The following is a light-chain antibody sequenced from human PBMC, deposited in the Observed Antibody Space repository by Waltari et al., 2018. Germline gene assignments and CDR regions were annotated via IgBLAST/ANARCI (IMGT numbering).Light chain of an antibody. J-gene: IGLJ2*01. CDR2: QES. Sequence: SYELTQPPSVSVSPGQTASITCSGDKLGAKYACWYQQKPGQSPGLVIYQESKGPSGIPERFSGSNSGNTATLTISGTQAMDEADYYCQAWDSSTVVFGGGTKLTVL. CDR3: QAWDSSTVV. V-gene: IGLV3-1*01. CDR1: KLGAKY.